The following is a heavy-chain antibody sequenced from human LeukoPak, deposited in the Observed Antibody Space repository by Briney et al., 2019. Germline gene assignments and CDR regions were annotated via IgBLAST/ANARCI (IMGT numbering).Heavy chain of an antibody. D-gene: IGHD3-3*01. CDR3: ARDLGSGYDFWSGLAY. Sequence: PSETLSLTCTVSGGSISSGGYSWSWIRQHPGKGLEWIGYIYYSGSTYYNPSLKSRVTISVDTSKNQFSLKLSSVTAADTAVYYCARDLGSGYDFWSGLAYWGQGTLVTVSS. V-gene: IGHV4-31*03. J-gene: IGHJ4*02. CDR1: GGSISSGGYS. CDR2: IYYSGST.